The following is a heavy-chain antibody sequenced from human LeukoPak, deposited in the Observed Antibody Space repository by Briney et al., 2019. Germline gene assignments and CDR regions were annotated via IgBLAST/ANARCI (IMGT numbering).Heavy chain of an antibody. CDR3: ARDRLGGWYDY. V-gene: IGHV4-4*07. CDR2: INTSGST. J-gene: IGHJ4*02. D-gene: IGHD6-19*01. Sequence: SETLSLTCTVSGGSISSYYWTWIRQSAGKGLEWIGRINTSGSTNYNPSLRSRVTMSVNTSKNQFSLNLTSVTAADTAVYYCARDRLGGWYDYWGQGTLVTVSS. CDR1: GGSISSYY.